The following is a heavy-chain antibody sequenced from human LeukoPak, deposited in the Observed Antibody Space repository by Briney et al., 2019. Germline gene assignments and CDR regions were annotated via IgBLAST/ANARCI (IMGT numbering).Heavy chain of an antibody. CDR1: GYTFTGYY. CDR3: AREMAGGWFDY. J-gene: IGHJ4*02. V-gene: IGHV1-2*06. D-gene: IGHD3-16*01. CDR2: INPNSGGT. Sequence: GASVKVSCKASGYTFTGYYMHWVRQAPGQGLEWMGRINPNSGGTNYAQKFQGRVTMTRDTSISTAYMELSRLRPDDTAVYYCAREMAGGWFDYWGQGTLVTVSS.